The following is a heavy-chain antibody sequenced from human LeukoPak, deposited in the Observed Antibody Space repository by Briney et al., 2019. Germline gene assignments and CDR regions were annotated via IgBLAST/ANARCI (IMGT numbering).Heavy chain of an antibody. J-gene: IGHJ3*01. CDR1: GYSFTSYC. CDR2: IYPGDSGP. Sequence: GESLKISCKVSGYSFTSYCIGWVRQMPGKGLEWMGIIYPGDSGPTYSPSFQGQVTIPVDKSINTAYLQWSSLQASDTAMYYCGMSGDRVPLQDDVFDVWGQGTMVTVPT. V-gene: IGHV5-51*01. CDR3: GMSGDRVPLQDDVFDV. D-gene: IGHD1-26*01.